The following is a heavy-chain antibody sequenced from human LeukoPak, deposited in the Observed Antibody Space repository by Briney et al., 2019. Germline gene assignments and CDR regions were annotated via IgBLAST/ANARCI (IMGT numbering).Heavy chain of an antibody. D-gene: IGHD1-26*01. CDR3: ARDPYPYSGSYWYLDY. Sequence: ASVKVSCKASGYTFTSYGISWVRQAPGQGLEWMGWISAYNGNTNYAQKLQGRVTMTTDTSTSTAYMELGSLRSDDTAVYYCARDPYPYSGSYWYLDYWGQGTLVTVSS. CDR2: ISAYNGNT. V-gene: IGHV1-18*01. CDR1: GYTFTSYG. J-gene: IGHJ4*02.